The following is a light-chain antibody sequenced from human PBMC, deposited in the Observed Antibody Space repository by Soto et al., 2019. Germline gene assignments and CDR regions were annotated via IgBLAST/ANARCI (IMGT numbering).Light chain of an antibody. J-gene: IGLJ1*01. Sequence: SVLKEPPSDSRAPGHTLTISCTGSSSNVGGGFDVYWCYHVPRTAAKLLVYVNHNRPYGVTGHLSASPSGTRPSLAITCLQAEDEVHYYCQSYDSILTGYVFGSGTNVTVL. CDR1: SSNVGGGFD. CDR3: QSYDSILTGYV. V-gene: IGLV1-40*01. CDR2: VNH.